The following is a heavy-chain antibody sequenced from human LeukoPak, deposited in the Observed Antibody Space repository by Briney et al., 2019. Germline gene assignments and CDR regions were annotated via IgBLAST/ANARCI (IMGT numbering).Heavy chain of an antibody. CDR3: AKGTDSGWYYFDH. CDR1: GFTVSTYD. V-gene: IGHV3-23*01. Sequence: AGGSLRLSCAAAGFTVSTYDMSWVRQAPGKGREWVSGVSGIGSGTYYADSVKGRFTISRDNSRNTLFLQMNSLRAEDTAVYHCAKGTDSGWYYFDHWGQGTLVTVSS. J-gene: IGHJ4*02. D-gene: IGHD6-19*01. CDR2: VSGIGSGT.